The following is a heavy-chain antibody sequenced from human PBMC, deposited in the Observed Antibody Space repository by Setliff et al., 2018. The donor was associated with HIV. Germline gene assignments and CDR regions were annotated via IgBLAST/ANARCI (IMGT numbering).Heavy chain of an antibody. J-gene: IGHJ4*02. V-gene: IGHV4-61*09. CDR3: AR. CDR1: GGSISSGSHF. CDR2: ISTSGTT. Sequence: SETLSLTCTVSGGSISSGSHFWGWIRQPAGKGLEWIGHISTSGTTNYNPSLKSRVTMLVDTSKNQFSLKLNSLIAADTAVYFCARGGPGTLVTVSS.